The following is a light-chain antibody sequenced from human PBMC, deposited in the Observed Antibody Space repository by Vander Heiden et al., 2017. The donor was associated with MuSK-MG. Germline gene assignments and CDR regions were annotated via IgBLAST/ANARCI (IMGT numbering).Light chain of an antibody. CDR3: QQYYSTPIT. J-gene: IGKJ3*01. CDR1: QSVLYSSNNKNY. V-gene: IGKV4-1*01. CDR2: WAS. Sequence: DIVITQSPYSLAVSLGERATINCKSSQSVLYSSNNKNYLAWYQQKPGQPPKLLIYWASTRESGVPDRFSGSGSGTDFTLTISSLQAEDVAVYYCQQYYSTPITFGPGTKVEIK.